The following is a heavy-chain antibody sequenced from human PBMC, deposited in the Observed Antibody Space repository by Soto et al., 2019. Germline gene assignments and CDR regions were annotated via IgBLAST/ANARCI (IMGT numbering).Heavy chain of an antibody. CDR3: ARDKITGLFDY. Sequence: PSETLSLTCAVSGGSFGGYYWTWIGQRPGTGLEWIGEINHSGSTNYNPSLKSRVTISVDTSKNQFSLKLTSVTAADTAVYYCARDKITGLFDYWGQGTRVTVSS. J-gene: IGHJ4*02. D-gene: IGHD2-8*02. V-gene: IGHV4-34*01. CDR1: GGSFGGYY. CDR2: INHSGST.